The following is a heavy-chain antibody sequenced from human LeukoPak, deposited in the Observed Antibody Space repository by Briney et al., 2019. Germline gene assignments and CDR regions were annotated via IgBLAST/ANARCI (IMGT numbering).Heavy chain of an antibody. CDR2: IYYSGST. D-gene: IGHD6-19*01. J-gene: IGHJ4*02. CDR3: ARSGPLAVAGSFDY. CDR1: GGSISSYY. V-gene: IGHV4-59*12. Sequence: PSETLSLTCTVSGGSISSYYWSWIRQPPGKGLEWIGYIYYSGSTNYNPSLKSRVTISVDTSKNQFSLKLSSVTAADTAVYYCARSGPLAVAGSFDYWGQGTLVTVSS.